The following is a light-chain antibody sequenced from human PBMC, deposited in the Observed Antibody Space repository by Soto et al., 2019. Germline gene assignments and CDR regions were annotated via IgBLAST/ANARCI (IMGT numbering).Light chain of an antibody. Sequence: QSVLTQPRSVSGSPGQSVAISCTGTSSDVGGYNYVSWYQQHPGKAPKLMIYDVSKRPSGVPDRFSGSKSGNTASLTISGLQAEDEADYYCCSYAGGPYVFGTGTRSPS. CDR1: SSDVGGYNY. J-gene: IGLJ1*01. CDR2: DVS. CDR3: CSYAGGPYV. V-gene: IGLV2-11*01.